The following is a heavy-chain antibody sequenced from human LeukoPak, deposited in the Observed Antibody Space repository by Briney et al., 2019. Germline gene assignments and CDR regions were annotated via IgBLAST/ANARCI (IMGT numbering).Heavy chain of an antibody. V-gene: IGHV3-23*01. CDR1: GFTFSSSA. J-gene: IGHJ4*02. Sequence: PGGSLRLSCAASGFTFSSSAMSWVRQAPGKGLEWVSAISNNGGYTYYADSVQGRFTISRDNSKSTLCLQMNSLRAEDTAVYYCARQEAMALNPFDYWGQGTLVTVSS. D-gene: IGHD5-24*01. CDR3: ARQEAMALNPFDY. CDR2: ISNNGGYT.